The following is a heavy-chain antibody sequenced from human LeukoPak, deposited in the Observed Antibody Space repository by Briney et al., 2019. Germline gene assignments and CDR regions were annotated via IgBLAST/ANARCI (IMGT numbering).Heavy chain of an antibody. V-gene: IGHV4-39*01. CDR3: ARFPYGDYYFDY. J-gene: IGHJ4*02. CDR2: IYYSGST. D-gene: IGHD4-17*01. Sequence: SETLSLTCTVSGGSISSSSYYWGWLRPPPGKGLEWIGSIYYSGSTYYNPSLKSRVTISVDTSKNQFSLKLSSVTAADTAVYYCARFPYGDYYFDYWDQGTLVTVSS. CDR1: GGSISSSSYY.